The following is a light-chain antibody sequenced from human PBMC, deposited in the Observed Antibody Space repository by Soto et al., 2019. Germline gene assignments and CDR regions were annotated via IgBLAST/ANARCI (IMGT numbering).Light chain of an antibody. J-gene: IGLJ2*01. Sequence: SYELTQPPSVSVAPGQTASITCGGDNIGGKSVHWYLQRPGQAPVLVVYADSDRPSGIPERFSGSNSGNTATLTISRVEAGDEADYYCQVWAGGSDRHVVFGGGTKLTVL. CDR2: ADS. V-gene: IGLV3-21*02. CDR3: QVWAGGSDRHVV. CDR1: NIGGKS.